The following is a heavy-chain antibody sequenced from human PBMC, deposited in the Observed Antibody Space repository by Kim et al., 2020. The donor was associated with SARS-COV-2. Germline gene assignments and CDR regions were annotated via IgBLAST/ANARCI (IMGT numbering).Heavy chain of an antibody. J-gene: IGHJ4*02. D-gene: IGHD4-17*01. CDR3: ARDYGDYPDSYPFDY. Sequence: QKLQSRVTMTTDTSTSTAYMELRSLRSDDTAVYYCARDYGDYPDSYPFDYWGQGTLVTVSS. V-gene: IGHV1-18*01.